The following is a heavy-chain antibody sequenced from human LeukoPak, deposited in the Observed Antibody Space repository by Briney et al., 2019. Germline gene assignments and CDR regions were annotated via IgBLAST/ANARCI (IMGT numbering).Heavy chain of an antibody. D-gene: IGHD6-6*01. CDR2: INPNSGGT. CDR1: GYTFTGYY. CDR3: ARKYYYYYYMDV. V-gene: IGHV1-2*02. Sequence: GASVKVSYKASGYTFTGYYMHWVRQAPGQGLEWMGWINPNSGGTNYAQKFQGRVTMTRDTSISTAYMELSRLRSDDTAVYYCARKYYYYYYMDVWGKGTTVTVSS. J-gene: IGHJ6*03.